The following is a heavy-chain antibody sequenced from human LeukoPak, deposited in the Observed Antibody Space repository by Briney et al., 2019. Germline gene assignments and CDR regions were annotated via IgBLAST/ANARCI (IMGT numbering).Heavy chain of an antibody. J-gene: IGHJ5*01. V-gene: IGHV3-30*02. D-gene: IGHD5-18*01. CDR2: IRYDGSDK. Sequence: GGSLRLSCTASGFTFGDYAMSWFRQAPGKGLEWVAFIRYDGSDKYYADSVKGRFTISRDKSKSTLYLYMSNLRAEDTAIYYCAKDHSSNWFDSWGQGILLTVSS. CDR3: AKDHSSNWFDS. CDR1: GFTFGDYA.